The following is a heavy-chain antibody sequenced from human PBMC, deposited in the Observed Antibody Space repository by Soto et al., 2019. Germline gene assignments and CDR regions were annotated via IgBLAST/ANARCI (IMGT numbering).Heavy chain of an antibody. Sequence: SETLSLTCTVSGGSISSGGYYWSWIRQQPGKGLEWIGYIYYSGSTYYNPSLKSRVTISVDTSKNQFSLKLSSVTAADTAVYYCARAIFGVGADYWGQGTLVTVSS. CDR3: ARAIFGVGADY. J-gene: IGHJ4*02. V-gene: IGHV4-31*03. CDR2: IYYSGST. CDR1: GGSISSGGYY. D-gene: IGHD3-3*01.